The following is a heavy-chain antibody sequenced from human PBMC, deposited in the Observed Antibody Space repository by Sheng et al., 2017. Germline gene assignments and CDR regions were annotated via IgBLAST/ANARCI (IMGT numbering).Heavy chain of an antibody. V-gene: IGHV3-11*05. CDR3: ARRAITMIRGRGVRIGTTSYYYYYMDV. D-gene: IGHD3-10*01. CDR1: GFTFSDYY. J-gene: IGHJ6*03. CDR2: ISSSSNYT. Sequence: QVQLVESGGGLVKPGGSLRLSCAASGFTFSDYYMSWIRQAPGKGLEWVSYISSSSNYTYYADSVKGRFTISRDNAKNSLYLQVNSLRAEDTAIYYCARRAITMIRGRGVRIGTTSYYYYYMDVWGKGTTVTVSS.